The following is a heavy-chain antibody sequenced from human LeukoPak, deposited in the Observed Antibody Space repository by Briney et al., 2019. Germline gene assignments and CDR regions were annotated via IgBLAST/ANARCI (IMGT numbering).Heavy chain of an antibody. CDR3: AGYGVYPY. D-gene: IGHD5/OR15-5a*01. CDR1: GFAVNTND. Sequence: GGSLRLSCAASGFAVNTNDMHWVRQAPGEGPQWIAYFGISGTIYYADSVRGRFTISRDSAKNSLGLQMIGLRVDDTAIYYCAGYGVYPYWGQGTPVTVSS. V-gene: IGHV3-48*01. CDR2: FGISGTI. J-gene: IGHJ4*02.